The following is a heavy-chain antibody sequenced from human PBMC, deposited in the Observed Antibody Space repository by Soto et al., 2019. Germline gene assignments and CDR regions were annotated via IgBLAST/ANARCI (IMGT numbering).Heavy chain of an antibody. J-gene: IGHJ6*03. Sequence: QLQLQESGPGLVKPSETLSLTCTVSGGSISSSDYYWVWIRQPPGKGLEWIGAIYYSGTTYYSPSLQSRVTISVDTSKNQFSLKMRSVTAADTAVYFCARQAGAFGYYMDVWGKGPTVTVSS. CDR1: GGSISSSDYY. CDR2: IYYSGTT. CDR3: ARQAGAFGYYMDV. D-gene: IGHD3-3*02. V-gene: IGHV4-39*01.